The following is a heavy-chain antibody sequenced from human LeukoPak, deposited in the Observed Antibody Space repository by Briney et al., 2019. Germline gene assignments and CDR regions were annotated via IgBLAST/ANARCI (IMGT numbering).Heavy chain of an antibody. Sequence: ASVKVSCKASGYTFTGYYMHWVRQAPGQGLEWMGWINPNSGGTNYAQKFQGRVTMTRDTSISTVYMELSRLRSDDTAVYYCARLIPIAVAGDFDYWGQGTLVTVSS. D-gene: IGHD6-19*01. CDR1: GYTFTGYY. J-gene: IGHJ4*02. V-gene: IGHV1-2*02. CDR2: INPNSGGT. CDR3: ARLIPIAVAGDFDY.